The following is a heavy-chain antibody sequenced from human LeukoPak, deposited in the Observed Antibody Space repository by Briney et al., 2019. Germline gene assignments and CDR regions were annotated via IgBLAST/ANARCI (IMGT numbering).Heavy chain of an antibody. Sequence: GRSLRLSCAASGFTFSDYYMTWIRQAPGKGLKWVSYISSGGDTIYNADSVKGRFTISRDNSKNSLYLQMNSLRADDTAVYYCARLRGSYREYFFDYWGQGTLDTVSS. CDR3: ARLRGSYREYFFDY. D-gene: IGHD3-16*02. J-gene: IGHJ4*02. CDR2: ISSGGDTI. V-gene: IGHV3-11*01. CDR1: GFTFSDYY.